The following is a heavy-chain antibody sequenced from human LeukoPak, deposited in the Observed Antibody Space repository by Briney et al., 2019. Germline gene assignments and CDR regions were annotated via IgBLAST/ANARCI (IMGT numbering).Heavy chain of an antibody. V-gene: IGHV4-31*03. CDR1: GGSISSGGYY. Sequence: SQTLSLTCTVSGGSISSGGYYWSWVRQHPGKGLEWIGHIYYNGSSNYNPSLQSRVNISVDTSKSQFSLQLSSVTAADTAVYYCARGGHDYGDYGSLDYWGQGTLVTVSS. CDR2: IYYNGSS. CDR3: ARGGHDYGDYGSLDY. D-gene: IGHD4-17*01. J-gene: IGHJ4*02.